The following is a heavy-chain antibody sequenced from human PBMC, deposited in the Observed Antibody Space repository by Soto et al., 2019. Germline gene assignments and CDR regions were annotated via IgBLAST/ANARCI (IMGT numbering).Heavy chain of an antibody. CDR2: IYVTGAV. Sequence: SETLSLTCNVSGAALNSGNYYWSWIRQVPGKVLAWIGHIYVTGAVDYTPSLRDRITISQDSSERQFSLNLRLVTAADTAVYYCARLRIATNNYKWFDPWVQGTLVTVSS. D-gene: IGHD2-21*01. CDR1: GAALNSGNYY. V-gene: IGHV4-31*03. CDR3: ARLRIATNNYKWFDP. J-gene: IGHJ5*02.